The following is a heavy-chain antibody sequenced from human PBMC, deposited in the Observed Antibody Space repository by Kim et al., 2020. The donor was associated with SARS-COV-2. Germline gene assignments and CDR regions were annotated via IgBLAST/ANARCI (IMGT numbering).Heavy chain of an antibody. D-gene: IGHD3-9*01. CDR3: ARSYYDILTGHNWFDP. Sequence: SETLSLTCTVSGGSISSSYYYWGWIRQPPGKGLDWTGTVYYSGTSYYNPSLKSRATISVDTSENQFSLRLTFVTAADTAVYYCARSYYDILTGHNWFDP. CDR1: GGSISSSYYY. CDR2: VYYSGTS. J-gene: IGHJ5*02. V-gene: IGHV4-39*01.